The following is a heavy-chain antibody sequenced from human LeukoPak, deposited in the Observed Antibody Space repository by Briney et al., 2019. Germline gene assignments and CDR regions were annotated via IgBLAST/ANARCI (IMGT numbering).Heavy chain of an antibody. V-gene: IGHV4-34*01. CDR1: GGSFSGYY. D-gene: IGHD3-10*01. CDR3: ARGSLAMVRGTYRKNWFDP. J-gene: IGHJ5*02. Sequence: SETLSLTCAVYGGSFSGYYWSWIRQPPGKGLEWIGEINHSGSTNYNPSLKSRVTISVDTSKNQFSLNLSSVTAADTAVYYCARGSLAMVRGTYRKNWFDPWGQGTLVTVSS. CDR2: INHSGST.